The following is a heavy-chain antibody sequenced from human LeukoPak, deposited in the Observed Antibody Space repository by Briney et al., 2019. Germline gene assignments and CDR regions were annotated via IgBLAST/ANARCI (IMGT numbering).Heavy chain of an antibody. CDR1: GVSVSEFY. D-gene: IGHD2-15*01. Sequence: SETLSLTCIVSGVSVSEFYWTWIRQPPGEGLECLGEIDRRGSIKYNPPLASRFAMSLDTSKNHFLLNVTSVTAADTAVYYCARGPPLDIVVVVAATRSEDAFDIWGQGTMVTVSS. CDR2: IDRRGSI. J-gene: IGHJ3*02. V-gene: IGHV4-34*01. CDR3: ARGPPLDIVVVVAATRSEDAFDI.